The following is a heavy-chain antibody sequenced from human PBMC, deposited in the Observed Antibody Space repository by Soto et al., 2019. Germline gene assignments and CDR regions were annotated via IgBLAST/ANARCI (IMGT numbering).Heavy chain of an antibody. CDR3: ARSSPTFHPDYYYGMDV. Sequence: ASVTVSCKASGYTFICYGFSWVRQAPGQGLERMGWISAYNGNTNYAQKLQGRVTMTTDTSTSTAYMELRSLRPDDTAVYYCARSSPTFHPDYYYGMDVWGQGTTVTVSS. CDR1: GYTFICYG. V-gene: IGHV1-18*01. J-gene: IGHJ6*02. D-gene: IGHD6-13*01. CDR2: ISAYNGNT.